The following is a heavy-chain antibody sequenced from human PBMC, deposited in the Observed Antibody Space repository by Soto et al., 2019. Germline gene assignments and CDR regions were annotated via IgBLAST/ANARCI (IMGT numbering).Heavy chain of an antibody. CDR3: ARARMVRGVVTYFFDL. J-gene: IGHJ4*02. V-gene: IGHV1-18*04. D-gene: IGHD3-10*01. CDR2: ISGYNGNT. CDR1: GYTFTTYG. Sequence: ASVKVSCKASGYTFTTYGFSWVRQAPGQGLEWLGWISGYNGNTNYAQRFQDRVTMTTDTSTSTAYLHLTSLSSDDTALYYCARARMVRGVVTYFFDLWGQGTRVTVSS.